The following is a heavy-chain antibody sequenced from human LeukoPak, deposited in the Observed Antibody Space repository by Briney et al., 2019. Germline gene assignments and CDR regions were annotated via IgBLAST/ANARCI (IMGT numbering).Heavy chain of an antibody. CDR3: AREHYSSGWLPLDY. D-gene: IGHD6-19*01. V-gene: IGHV4-39*07. J-gene: IGHJ4*02. CDR1: GGSISSSSYY. Sequence: SETLSLTCTVSGGSISSSSYYWGWIRQPPGKGLEWIGEIYHSGSTNYNPSLKSRVTISVDKSKNQFSLKLSSVTAADTAVYYCAREHYSSGWLPLDYWGQGTLVTVSS. CDR2: IYHSGST.